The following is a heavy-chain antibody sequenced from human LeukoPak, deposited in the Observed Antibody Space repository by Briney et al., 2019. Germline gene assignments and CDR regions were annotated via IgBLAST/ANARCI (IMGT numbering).Heavy chain of an antibody. CDR1: GFTFSDYD. CDR2: ICLDGSNK. V-gene: IGHV3-33*01. J-gene: IGHJ4*02. Sequence: GGSLRLSCATSGFTFSDYDIHWVRQAPDKGLEWVAVICLDGSNKYYADSVKGRFTISRDNAKNSLYLQMNSLRAEDTAVYYCARDPRARRYFDYWGQGTLVTVSS. CDR3: ARDPRARRYFDY.